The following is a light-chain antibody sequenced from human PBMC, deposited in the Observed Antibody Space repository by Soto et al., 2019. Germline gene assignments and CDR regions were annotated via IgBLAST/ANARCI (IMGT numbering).Light chain of an antibody. J-gene: IGKJ2*01. V-gene: IGKV1-5*03. CDR3: QQYNDSFPYT. CDR2: GAS. CDR1: QSISRW. Sequence: DIQMTQSPSTLSASVGDRVTITCRASQSISRWLAWYQQKPGAAPKLLIHGASTLESGVPSRFSGSRSGTEFTLNVSSLQPDDFATYYCQQYNDSFPYTFGQGTKLEIK.